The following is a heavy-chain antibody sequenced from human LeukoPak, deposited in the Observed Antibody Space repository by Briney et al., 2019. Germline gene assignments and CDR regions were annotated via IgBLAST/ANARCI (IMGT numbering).Heavy chain of an antibody. V-gene: IGHV4-34*01. D-gene: IGHD3-3*01. J-gene: IGHJ6*02. CDR1: GGSFSGYY. Sequence: SSETLSLTCAVYGGSFSGYYWSWIRQPPGKGLEWIGEINHSGSTNYNPSLKSRVTISVDTSKNQFSLKLSSVTAADTAVYYCARGNWSGYYYYYYGMDVWGQGTTVTVSS. CDR2: INHSGST. CDR3: ARGNWSGYYYYYYGMDV.